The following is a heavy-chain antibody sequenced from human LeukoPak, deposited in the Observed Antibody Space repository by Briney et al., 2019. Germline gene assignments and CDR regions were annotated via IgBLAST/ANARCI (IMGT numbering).Heavy chain of an antibody. CDR3: ARDSSGYYYYFDY. CDR2: INAGNGNT. V-gene: IGHV1-3*01. CDR1: GYTFTSYA. Sequence: ASVKVSRKASGYTFTSYAMHWVRQAPGQRLEWMGWINAGNGNTKYSQKFQGRVTITRDTSASTAYMELSSLRSEDTAVYYCARDSSGYYYYFDYWGQGTLVTVSS. D-gene: IGHD3-22*01. J-gene: IGHJ4*02.